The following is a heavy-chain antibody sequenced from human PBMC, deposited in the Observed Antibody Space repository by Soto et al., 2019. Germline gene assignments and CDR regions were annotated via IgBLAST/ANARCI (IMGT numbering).Heavy chain of an antibody. Sequence: SETLSLTCTVSGGSISSGGYYWSWIRQHPGKGLEWIGYIYYSGSTYYNPSLKSRVTISVDTSKNQFSLKLSSVTAADTAVYYCAAGGFYGSGSLITYYYYYMDVWGKGTTVTVSS. V-gene: IGHV4-31*03. CDR2: IYYSGST. CDR1: GGSISSGGYY. D-gene: IGHD3-10*01. J-gene: IGHJ6*03. CDR3: AAGGFYGSGSLITYYYYYMDV.